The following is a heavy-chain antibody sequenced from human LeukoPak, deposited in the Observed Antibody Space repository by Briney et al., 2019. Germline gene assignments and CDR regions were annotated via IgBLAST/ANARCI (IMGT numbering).Heavy chain of an antibody. D-gene: IGHD3-22*01. V-gene: IGHV4-59*08. CDR3: ARRHYDRGTHSDAFDI. J-gene: IGHJ3*02. Sequence: PSETLSLTCTVSGGSISSYYWSWIRQPPGKGLEWIGYIYYSGSTNYNPSLKSRVTISVDTSKNQFSLKLSSVTAADTAVYYCARRHYDRGTHSDAFDIWGQGTMVTVSS. CDR2: IYYSGST. CDR1: GGSISSYY.